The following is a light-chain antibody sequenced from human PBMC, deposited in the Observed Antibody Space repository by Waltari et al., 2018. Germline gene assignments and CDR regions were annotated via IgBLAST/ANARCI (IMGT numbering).Light chain of an antibody. Sequence: QSVLTQPPLASGTPGQRVTISCSGNSSNIGINTVTWYQQLPGTAPKVLIFANYHRPSGVPDRFSASESDTSASLAINGLQSEDEADYFCATWDDSLNGRVFGGGTKLTVL. CDR1: SSNIGINT. CDR2: ANY. CDR3: ATWDDSLNGRV. J-gene: IGLJ3*02. V-gene: IGLV1-44*01.